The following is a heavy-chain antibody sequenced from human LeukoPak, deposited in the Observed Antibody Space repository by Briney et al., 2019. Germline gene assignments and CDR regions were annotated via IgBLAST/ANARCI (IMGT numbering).Heavy chain of an antibody. V-gene: IGHV3-15*01. CDR3: TTGGITMIVGDPYYFDY. D-gene: IGHD3-22*01. Sequence: GGSLRLSCAASGFTFSNAWMSWVRQAPGKGLEWVGRIKSKTDGGTTDYAAPVKGRFTISRDDSKNTLYLQMNSLKTEDTAVYYCTTGGITMIVGDPYYFDYWGQGTLVTVSS. CDR2: IKSKTDGGTT. CDR1: GFTFSNAW. J-gene: IGHJ4*02.